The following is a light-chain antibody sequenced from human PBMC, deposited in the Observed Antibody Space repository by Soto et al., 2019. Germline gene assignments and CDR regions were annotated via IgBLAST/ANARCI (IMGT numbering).Light chain of an antibody. CDR1: QSVSGN. V-gene: IGKV3-15*01. CDR3: QQYNDWLGA. Sequence: EIVMTQSPGTLSVSPGERATLSCRASQSVSGNLAWYQQRPGQAPRLLIYGASTRVAGIPARFSASGSGTEFTLTISSLQSEDFAIYYCQQYNDWLGAFGQGTKVDIK. J-gene: IGKJ1*01. CDR2: GAS.